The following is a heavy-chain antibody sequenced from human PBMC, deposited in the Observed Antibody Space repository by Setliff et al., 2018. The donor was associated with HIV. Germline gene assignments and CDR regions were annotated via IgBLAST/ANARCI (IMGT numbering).Heavy chain of an antibody. V-gene: IGHV1-2*02. CDR2: FNPDTYAS. CDR1: GYTLTELS. CDR3: ATGGLSRWLVRGDAFDY. Sequence: VASVKVSCKVSGYTLTELSMHWVRQAPGQGLEWMGWFNPDTYASNYAQKFQGRVTMTRDTSISTAYMDLSRLRSDDTAVYYCATGGLSRWLVRGDAFDYWGQGTLVTVSS. D-gene: IGHD6-19*01. J-gene: IGHJ4*02.